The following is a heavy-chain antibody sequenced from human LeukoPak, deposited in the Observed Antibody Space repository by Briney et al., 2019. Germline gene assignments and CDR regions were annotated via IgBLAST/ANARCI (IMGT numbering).Heavy chain of an antibody. D-gene: IGHD4-23*01. CDR1: GGPISIGCYY. V-gene: IGHV4-31*03. CDR2: IYYSGST. CDR3: ARVVGRWRAAFDI. Sequence: SQTLSLTCTLSGGPISIGCYYWSWIRQHPGRGLEWNGYIYYSGSTYYNQSLKSRVTISVDTSNNQFSLKLSSVTAADPAVYYCARVVGRWRAAFDIWGQGTMVTVSS. J-gene: IGHJ3*02.